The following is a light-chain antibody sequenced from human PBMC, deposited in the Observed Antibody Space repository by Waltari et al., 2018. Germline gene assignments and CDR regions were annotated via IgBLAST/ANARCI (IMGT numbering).Light chain of an antibody. CDR2: WAS. CDR3: QQYYTTPT. J-gene: IGKJ1*01. Sequence: DIMMIQSPDSLAVSLGERATIKCKSSQSVLYSSNNKNHLDWYQQKLGQPPKLLIYWASTRESGVPDRFSGSGSGTDFTLTISSLQAEDVAVYYCQQYYTTPTFGQGTKVEIK. V-gene: IGKV4-1*01. CDR1: QSVLYSSNNKNH.